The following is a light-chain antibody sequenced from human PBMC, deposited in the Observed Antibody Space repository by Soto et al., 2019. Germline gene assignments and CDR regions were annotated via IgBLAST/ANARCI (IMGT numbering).Light chain of an antibody. CDR3: VQSLQTPHT. CDR1: RSLLHSNGYNF. Sequence: DIVMTQSPLPLPVTPGVPASISCRSSRSLLHSNGYNFLDWYVQKPGQSPQLLIYRGSGRVSGVTERFSRSGSGTDYTVKISRVEAEDVGVYYCVQSLQTPHTFGQGTKLEIK. J-gene: IGKJ2*01. V-gene: IGKV2-28*01. CDR2: RGS.